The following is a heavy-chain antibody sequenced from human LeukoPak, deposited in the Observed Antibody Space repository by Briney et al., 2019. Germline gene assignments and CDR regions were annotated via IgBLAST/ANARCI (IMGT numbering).Heavy chain of an antibody. CDR2: INAGNGNT. J-gene: IGHJ6*02. Sequence: ASVKVSCKASGYTFAKYAIHWVRQAPGQRLEWMGWINAGNGNTRYSQKFQGGVTITRDTSASTAYMELSSLRSEDTAVYYCARSILVVPVASHYNYGVDVWGQGITVTVSS. CDR1: GYTFAKYA. V-gene: IGHV1-3*01. CDR3: ARSILVVPVASHYNYGVDV. D-gene: IGHD2-2*01.